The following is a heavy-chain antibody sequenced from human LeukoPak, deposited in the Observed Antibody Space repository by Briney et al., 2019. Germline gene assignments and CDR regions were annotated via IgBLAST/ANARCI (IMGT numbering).Heavy chain of an antibody. D-gene: IGHD5-12*01. CDR2: IYYSGST. Sequence: SETLSLTCTVSGGSISSSSYYWGWIRQPPGKGLEWIGSIYYSGSTYYNPSLKSRVTISVDTSKNQFSLKLSSVTAADTAVYYCARRRGYSGYKFDYWGQGTLVTVSS. CDR3: ARRRGYSGYKFDY. CDR1: GGSISSSSYY. V-gene: IGHV4-39*07. J-gene: IGHJ4*02.